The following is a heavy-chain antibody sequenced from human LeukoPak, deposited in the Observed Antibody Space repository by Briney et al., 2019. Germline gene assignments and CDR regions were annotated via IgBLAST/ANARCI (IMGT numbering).Heavy chain of an antibody. Sequence: GGSLRLSCAASGFTFSSYSMNWVRQAPGKGLEWVSYISSSGSTIYYADSVKGRFTISRDNAKNSLYLQMNSLRAEDTAVYYCARDSTWQGIDYWGQGTLVTVSS. CDR2: ISSSGSTI. CDR1: GFTFSSYS. D-gene: IGHD2-2*01. CDR3: ARDSTWQGIDY. V-gene: IGHV3-48*04. J-gene: IGHJ4*02.